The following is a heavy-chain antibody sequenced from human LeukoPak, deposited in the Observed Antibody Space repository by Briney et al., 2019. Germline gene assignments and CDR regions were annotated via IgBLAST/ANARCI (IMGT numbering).Heavy chain of an antibody. CDR3: ARDPYGSGPEEYYFDY. V-gene: IGHV1-18*01. CDR1: GYTFTSYG. Sequence: ASVKVSCKASGYTFTSYGISWVRQAPGQGLEWMGWISAYNGNTNYAQKLQGRVTMTRDTSTSTVYMELSSLRSEDTAVYYCARDPYGSGPEEYYFDYWGQGTLVTVSS. J-gene: IGHJ4*02. CDR2: ISAYNGNT. D-gene: IGHD3-10*01.